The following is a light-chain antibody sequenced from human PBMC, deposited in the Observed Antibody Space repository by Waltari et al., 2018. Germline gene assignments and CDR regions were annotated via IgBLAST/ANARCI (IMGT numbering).Light chain of an antibody. CDR2: DAF. CDR1: QAMSNN. CDR3: QQYYNYPRT. V-gene: IGKV3-15*01. Sequence: MTQSPSSLSVSPGQRVTLSCRASQAMSNNLAWYQQKPGQAPRLLIYDAFTRATGIPGRFSGSGSATEFTLTIGSMQAEDFAVYFCQQYYNYPRTFGQGTKVEV. J-gene: IGKJ1*01.